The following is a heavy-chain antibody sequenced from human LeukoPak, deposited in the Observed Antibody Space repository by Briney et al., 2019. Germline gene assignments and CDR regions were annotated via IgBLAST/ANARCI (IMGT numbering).Heavy chain of an antibody. V-gene: IGHV4-34*01. CDR2: INHSGST. Sequence: PSETLSLTCAVDGGSFSGYYWSWIRQPPGKGLEWIGEINHSGSTNYNPSLKSRVTISVDTSKNQFSLKLSSVTAADTAVYYCARKSPLHFWSGYSQGYMDVWGKGTTVTVSS. D-gene: IGHD3-3*02. CDR1: GGSFSGYY. CDR3: ARKSPLHFWSGYSQGYMDV. J-gene: IGHJ6*03.